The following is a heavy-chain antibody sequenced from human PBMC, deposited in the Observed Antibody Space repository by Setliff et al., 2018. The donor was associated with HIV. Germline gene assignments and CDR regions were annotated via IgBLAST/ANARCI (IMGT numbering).Heavy chain of an antibody. CDR3: VKVPGSGIVRYFDY. J-gene: IGHJ4*02. Sequence: PGGSLRLSCASSGFTFSSYAMTWVRQAPGKGLECVAVISGSGGDTYYADSVKGRFVISREKSKNTLYLQMNSLTDADTALYYCVKVPGSGIVRYFDYWGQGTLVTVSS. CDR1: GFTFSSYA. V-gene: IGHV3-23*01. CDR2: ISGSGGDT. D-gene: IGHD3-22*01.